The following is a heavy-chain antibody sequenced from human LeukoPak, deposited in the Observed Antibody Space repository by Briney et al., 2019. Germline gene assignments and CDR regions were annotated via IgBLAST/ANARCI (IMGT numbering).Heavy chain of an antibody. D-gene: IGHD4-17*01. Sequence: PGGSLRLSCAASGFTFSSYSMNWVRQAPGKGLEWVSYISSSSSTIYYADSVKGRFTISRDNAKNSLYLQMNSLRAEDTAVYYCAKDLTAVTTFVAFDIWGQGTMVTVSS. V-gene: IGHV3-48*01. CDR1: GFTFSSYS. J-gene: IGHJ3*02. CDR2: ISSSSSTI. CDR3: AKDLTAVTTFVAFDI.